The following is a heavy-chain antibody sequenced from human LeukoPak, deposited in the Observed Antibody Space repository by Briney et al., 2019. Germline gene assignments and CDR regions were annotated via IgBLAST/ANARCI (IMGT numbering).Heavy chain of an antibody. V-gene: IGHV3-23*01. CDR2: LSGSGGST. J-gene: IGHJ4*02. CDR3: AKRYCSGTSCSFFDY. Sequence: GGSLRLSCAASGFTFNSNAMTWVRQAPGKGLEWVSGLSGSGGSTFYADSVKGRFTISRDNSKNTLYLQMNSLRAEDTAVYYCAKRYCSGTSCSFFDYWGQGTLVTVSS. D-gene: IGHD2-2*01. CDR1: GFTFNSNA.